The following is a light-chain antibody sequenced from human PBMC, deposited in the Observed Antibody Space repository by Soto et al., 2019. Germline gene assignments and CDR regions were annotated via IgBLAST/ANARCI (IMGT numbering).Light chain of an antibody. V-gene: IGKV3-15*01. CDR1: QSVSSN. CDR3: QQYNRWPEFT. J-gene: IGKJ3*01. Sequence: EIVMTQSPATLSVSPGERATLSCRASQSVSSNLAWYQQKPGQAPRLLTYGTSSRATGVPARFSGSGSGTEFTLTIISLQSEDFAVYYCQQYNRWPEFTFGPGTKVDIK. CDR2: GTS.